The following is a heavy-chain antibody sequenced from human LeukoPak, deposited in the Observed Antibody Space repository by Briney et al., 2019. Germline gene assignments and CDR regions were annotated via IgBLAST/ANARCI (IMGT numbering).Heavy chain of an antibody. CDR1: GFTFSDYY. Sequence: GGSLRLSCAASGFTFSDYYMSWIRQAPGKGLEWVSYISSSGSTIYYADSVKGRFTISRDNAKNSLYLQMSSLRAEDTAVYYCARGIEMATIKRVGDYWGQGTLVTVSS. CDR3: ARGIEMATIKRVGDY. V-gene: IGHV3-11*04. J-gene: IGHJ4*02. CDR2: ISSSGSTI. D-gene: IGHD5-24*01.